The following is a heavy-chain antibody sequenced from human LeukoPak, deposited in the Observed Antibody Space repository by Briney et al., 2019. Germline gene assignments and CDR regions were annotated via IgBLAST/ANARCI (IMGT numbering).Heavy chain of an antibody. D-gene: IGHD5-18*01. V-gene: IGHV4-61*08. CDR2: IYYSGST. J-gene: IGHJ4*02. CDR1: GGSISSSGYY. Sequence: SETLSLTCTVSGGSISSSGYYWGWIRQPPGKGLEWIGYIYYSGSTNYNPSLRSRLTISVDTSKNQFSLQLTSVTAANTALYYCARDRGGYKYDSWGQGTLVTVSS. CDR3: ARDRGGYKYDS.